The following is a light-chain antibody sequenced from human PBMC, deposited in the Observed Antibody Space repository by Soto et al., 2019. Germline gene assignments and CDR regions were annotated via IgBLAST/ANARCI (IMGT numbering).Light chain of an antibody. CDR1: QSVSSY. CDR2: DAS. Sequence: EIVLTQSPATLSLSPGERATLSCRASQSVSSYLAWYQQKPGQAPRLLIYDASNRATGIPARFSSSGSGTDFTLTISSLEPEDFAVYYCQQRSNWPTFGQGTKV. CDR3: QQRSNWPT. V-gene: IGKV3-11*01. J-gene: IGKJ1*01.